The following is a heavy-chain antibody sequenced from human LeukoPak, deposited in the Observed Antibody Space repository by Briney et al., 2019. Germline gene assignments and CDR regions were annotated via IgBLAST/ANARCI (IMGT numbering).Heavy chain of an antibody. V-gene: IGHV4-59*08. J-gene: IGHJ6*02. CDR3: ARHQRIWNPYCSGGGCYNYYAMDV. CDR1: GGSISSYY. D-gene: IGHD2-15*01. Sequence: SETLSLTCTVSGGSISSYYWSWIRQPPGKGLEWIGYIYYSGSTNYKPSLKSRVTISVDTSKNQFSLKLSSVTAADTAVYFCARHQRIWNPYCSGGGCYNYYAMDVWGQGTTVTVSS. CDR2: IYYSGST.